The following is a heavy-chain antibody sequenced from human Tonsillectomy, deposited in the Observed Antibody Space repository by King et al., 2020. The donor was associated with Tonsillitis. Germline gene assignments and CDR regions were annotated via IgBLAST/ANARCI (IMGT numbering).Heavy chain of an antibody. J-gene: IGHJ5*02. CDR3: ARDLYYYDRSGYHNWFDP. Sequence: QLQESGPGLVKPSETLSLTCTVSGGSISSYYWSWIRQPAGKGLEWIGRIYTSGSTNYNPSLKSRVTMSVDTSKNQFSLKLSPVTAADTAVYYCARDLYYYDRSGYHNWFDPWGQGTLVTVSS. CDR2: IYTSGST. CDR1: GGSISSYY. V-gene: IGHV4-4*07. D-gene: IGHD3-22*01.